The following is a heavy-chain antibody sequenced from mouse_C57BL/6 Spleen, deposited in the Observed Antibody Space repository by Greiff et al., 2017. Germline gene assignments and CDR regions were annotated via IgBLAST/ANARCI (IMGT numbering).Heavy chain of an antibody. CDR1: GYSITTDY. J-gene: IGHJ2*01. Sequence: VQLKESGPGLAQPSQTLSLTCYVTGYSITTDYWTWLRKFPGNKLESMGYISYSGSTYYNPSLKSRISITLYTSNNQYYLLMNSVTTDDTATYYCSRSRSLYDESPYFDYWGQGTTLTVSS. CDR2: ISYSGST. CDR3: SRSRSLYDESPYFDY. V-gene: IGHV3-8*01. D-gene: IGHD2-4*01.